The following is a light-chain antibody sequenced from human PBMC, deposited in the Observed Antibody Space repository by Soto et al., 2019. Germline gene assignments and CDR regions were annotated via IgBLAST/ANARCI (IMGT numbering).Light chain of an antibody. J-gene: IGKJ4*01. CDR1: QSVSSN. CDR3: QQYNNWPRELT. Sequence: EIVMTQSPATLSVSPGERATLSCRASQSVSSNLAWYQQKPGQAPRLLIYGASTRATGIPARFSGSGSGTEFNLTISSLQSEDFAVYYCQQYNNWPRELTFGGGTKVEIK. V-gene: IGKV3-15*01. CDR2: GAS.